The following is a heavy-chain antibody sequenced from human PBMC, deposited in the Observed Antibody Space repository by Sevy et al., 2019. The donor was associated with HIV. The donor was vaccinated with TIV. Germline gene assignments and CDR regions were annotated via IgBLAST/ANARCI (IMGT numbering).Heavy chain of an antibody. V-gene: IGHV1-3*01. CDR1: GYTFTNYA. CDR3: ARGRSLDSGNYGNWFDP. Sequence: ASVKVSCKASGYTFTNYAMHWVRQAPGQRLEWMGWINADNGNTKYSQKFQGRVTMTRVTSASTAYMELSSLTSEDTAVYYCARGRSLDSGNYGNWFDPWGQGSLVTVSS. J-gene: IGHJ5*02. D-gene: IGHD3-10*01. CDR2: INADNGNT.